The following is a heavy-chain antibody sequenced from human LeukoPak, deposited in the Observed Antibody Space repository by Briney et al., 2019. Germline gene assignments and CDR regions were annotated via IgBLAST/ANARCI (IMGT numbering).Heavy chain of an antibody. CDR3: ARSYDSSGYYPS. CDR2: IYYSGST. Sequence: SETLSLTCTVSGGSISSYYWSWIRQPPGKGLEWIGYIYYSGSTNYNPSLKSRVTISVDTSKNQFSLKLSSVTAADTAVYYCARSYDSSGYYPSWGQGTLSPSPQ. V-gene: IGHV4-59*01. J-gene: IGHJ5*02. D-gene: IGHD3-22*01. CDR1: GGSISSYY.